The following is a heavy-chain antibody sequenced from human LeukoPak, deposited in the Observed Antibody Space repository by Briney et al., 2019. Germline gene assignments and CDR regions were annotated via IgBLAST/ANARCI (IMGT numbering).Heavy chain of an antibody. J-gene: IGHJ6*03. Sequence: ASVKVSCKASGYTFTSYYMHWVRQAPGQGLEWMGIINPSGGSTSYAQKFQGRVTMTRDTSTSTVYMELSSLRSEDTAVYYCARTVVVTAIPYYYYYMDVWGKGTTVTISS. V-gene: IGHV1-46*01. CDR2: INPSGGST. CDR1: GYTFTSYY. D-gene: IGHD2-21*02. CDR3: ARTVVVTAIPYYYYYMDV.